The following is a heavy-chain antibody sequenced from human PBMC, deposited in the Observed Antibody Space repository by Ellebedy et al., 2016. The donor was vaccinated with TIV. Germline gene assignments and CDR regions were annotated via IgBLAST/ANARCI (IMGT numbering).Heavy chain of an antibody. D-gene: IGHD3-16*01. CDR2: IYQDGGVQ. V-gene: IGHV3-7*01. Sequence: GGSLRLSCAASGSSFRSYWMSWVRQAPGKGLEWVANIYQDGGVQYYVDSVKGRFTISRDNVDNSLFLQMNSLRAEDTAVYYCARRGSYGDYAVQINSWFDTWGRGTLVAVSS. J-gene: IGHJ5*02. CDR1: GSSFRSYW. CDR3: ARRGSYGDYAVQINSWFDT.